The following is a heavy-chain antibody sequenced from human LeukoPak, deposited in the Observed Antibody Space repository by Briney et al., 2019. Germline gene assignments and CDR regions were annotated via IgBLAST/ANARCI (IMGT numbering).Heavy chain of an antibody. V-gene: IGHV1-69-2*01. J-gene: IGHJ4*02. CDR3: AIIYDGNSIAVDY. D-gene: IGHD4-23*01. Sequence: ASVKVSCKASGYTFTDYYMHWVQHAPGKGLEWMGRVDPEDGETIYTEKFQGRVTITADTSTETAYMELNSLRSEDTAVYYCAIIYDGNSIAVDYWGQGTLVTVSS. CDR1: GYTFTDYY. CDR2: VDPEDGET.